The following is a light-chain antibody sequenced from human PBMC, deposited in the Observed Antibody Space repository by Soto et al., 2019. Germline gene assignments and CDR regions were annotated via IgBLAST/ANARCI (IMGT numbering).Light chain of an antibody. CDR2: AAS. J-gene: IGKJ5*01. CDR3: QQSYSTPLIT. CDR1: QSISSY. Sequence: DIQMTQSPSSLSASVGDRVTITCRASQSISSYLNWYQQKPGKAPKPLIYAASSLQSGVPSRFSGSGSGTDFTLTISSLQPEDFATYYCQQSYSTPLITFGQGTRLEIK. V-gene: IGKV1-39*01.